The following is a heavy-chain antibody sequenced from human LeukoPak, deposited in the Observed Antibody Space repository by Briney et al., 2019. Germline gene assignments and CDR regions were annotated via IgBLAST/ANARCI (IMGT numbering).Heavy chain of an antibody. CDR1: ANSFSSHY. J-gene: IGHJ3*02. CDR3: ARDLVTVTKGFDI. CDR2: ISYIGST. Sequence: SETLSLTCAVSANSFSSHYWTWIRQAPGKGLEWIGYISYIGSTNYNPSLKSRVTISIDTSKNQFSLKLSSVTAADTAVYYCARDLVTVTKGFDIWGQGTMVSVSS. V-gene: IGHV4-59*11. D-gene: IGHD4-17*01.